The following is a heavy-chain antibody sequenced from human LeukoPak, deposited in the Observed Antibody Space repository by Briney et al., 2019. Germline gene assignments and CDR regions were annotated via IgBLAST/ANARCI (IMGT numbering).Heavy chain of an antibody. CDR3: ARDPIGYCSGGSCYFDY. D-gene: IGHD2-15*01. V-gene: IGHV3-23*01. CDR1: GFTISSYA. J-gene: IGHJ4*02. Sequence: PGGSLRLSCAASGFTISSYAMSWVRQAPGKGLEWVSGISGSGGSTYYADSVKGRFTISRDNSKNTLYLQMNSLRAEDTAVYYCARDPIGYCSGGSCYFDYWGQGTLVTVSS. CDR2: ISGSGGST.